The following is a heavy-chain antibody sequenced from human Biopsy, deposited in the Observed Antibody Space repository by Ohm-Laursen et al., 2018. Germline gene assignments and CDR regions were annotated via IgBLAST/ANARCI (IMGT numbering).Heavy chain of an antibody. Sequence: SDTLSLTCAVSGGSVNSYSWSWIRQPPGKGLEWIGYIYYSGSINYNPSLQSRVTISVDTSKNHFSLRLRSVTPADTAIYYCARDRGYYSDRTVPGYFDLWGRGTLVTVSS. J-gene: IGHJ2*01. CDR1: GGSVNSYS. D-gene: IGHD3-22*01. CDR2: IYYSGSI. V-gene: IGHV4-59*02. CDR3: ARDRGYYSDRTVPGYFDL.